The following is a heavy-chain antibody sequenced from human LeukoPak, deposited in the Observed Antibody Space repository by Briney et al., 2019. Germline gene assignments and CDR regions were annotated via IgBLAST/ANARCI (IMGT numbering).Heavy chain of an antibody. Sequence: SETLSLTCTVSGGSISSYYWSWIRQPPGKGLEWIGYIYYSGSTNYNPSLKSRVTISVDTSKNQFSLKLSSVTAADTAVYYCARDLSSSWPDNWFDPWGQGTLVTVSS. CDR2: IYYSGST. J-gene: IGHJ5*02. V-gene: IGHV4-59*01. D-gene: IGHD6-13*01. CDR3: ARDLSSSWPDNWFDP. CDR1: GGSISSYY.